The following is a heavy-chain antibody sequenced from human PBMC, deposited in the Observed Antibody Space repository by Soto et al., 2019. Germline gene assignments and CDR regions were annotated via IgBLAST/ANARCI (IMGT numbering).Heavy chain of an antibody. Sequence: EVQLLESGGDLVQPGGSLRLSCAASGFTFGSCAMSWVRQAPGKGLECVSTISGSGGTTYYADSVKGRFTISRDNSKNTLYLHMNSLRADGTAVYYCAKDSVHRPMARPFDFWGQGALVTVSS. D-gene: IGHD1-1*01. J-gene: IGHJ4*02. CDR1: GFTFGSCA. CDR3: AKDSVHRPMARPFDF. CDR2: ISGSGGTT. V-gene: IGHV3-23*01.